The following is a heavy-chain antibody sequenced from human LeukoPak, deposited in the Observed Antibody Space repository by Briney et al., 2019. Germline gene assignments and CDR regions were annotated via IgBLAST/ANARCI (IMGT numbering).Heavy chain of an antibody. Sequence: GGSLRLSCTVSGSTLSSYWTHWVRQVPGKGLAWVSRINSDGSTINYADSVKGRFTISRDNARNTLYLQMNSLRGEDTAVYYCARAGWYRFDYWGQGTLVTVSS. J-gene: IGHJ4*02. D-gene: IGHD6-19*01. CDR1: GSTLSSYW. CDR2: INSDGSTI. CDR3: ARAGWYRFDY. V-gene: IGHV3-74*01.